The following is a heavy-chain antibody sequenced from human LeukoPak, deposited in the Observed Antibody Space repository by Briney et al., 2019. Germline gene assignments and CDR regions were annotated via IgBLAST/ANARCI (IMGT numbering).Heavy chain of an antibody. CDR3: ARIYSGSCSDY. CDR1: GFTVSNNY. CDR2: IYSGGST. Sequence: PGGSLSLSCAASGFTVSNNYMSWVRQAPRKGLEWVSVIYSGGSTYYADSVKGRFTISRDNSKNTLYLQMNSLRAEDTAVYYCARIYSGSCSDYWGQGTLVTVSS. J-gene: IGHJ4*02. D-gene: IGHD1-26*01. V-gene: IGHV3-53*01.